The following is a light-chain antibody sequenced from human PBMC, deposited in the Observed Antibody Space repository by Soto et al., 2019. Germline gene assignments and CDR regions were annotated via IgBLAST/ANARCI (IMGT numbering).Light chain of an antibody. V-gene: IGKV1-5*03. CDR3: QQYNTYSRT. CDR1: QSISTW. Sequence: DIPMTQSPSTLSASVGDRVTITCRASQSISTWLAWYQHKPGKAPKLLIYKASSLEGGVPSRFSGSGSGTEFTLTISRLQPDDFATYYCQQYNTYSRTFGQGTKVETK. J-gene: IGKJ2*02. CDR2: KAS.